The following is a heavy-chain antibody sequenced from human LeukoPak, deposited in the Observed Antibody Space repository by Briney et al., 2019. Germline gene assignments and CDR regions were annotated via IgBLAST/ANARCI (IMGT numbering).Heavy chain of an antibody. CDR3: ARDPHGGYARRGMDV. CDR1: GFTFSNYG. Sequence: GRSLRLSCAASGFTFSNYGMHWVRQAPGKGLEWVAVIWYDGSRKYYADSVKGRFTISRDNSKNTLYLQMNSLRAEDTAVYYCARDPHGGYARRGMDVWGQGTTVTVSS. V-gene: IGHV3-33*01. CDR2: IWYDGSRK. D-gene: IGHD5-12*01. J-gene: IGHJ6*02.